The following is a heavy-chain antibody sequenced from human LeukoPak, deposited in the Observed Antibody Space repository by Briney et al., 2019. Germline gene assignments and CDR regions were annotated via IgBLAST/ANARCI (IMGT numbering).Heavy chain of an antibody. Sequence: GGSLRLSCAASGFTFSSYWMSWVRQAPGKGLEWVANIKQDGSEKYYVDSVKGRFTISRDNAKNSLYLQMNSLRAEDTAVYYCAKVRAKLGYYYDTSGYYYFDYWGQGTLVTVSS. CDR3: AKVRAKLGYYYDTSGYYYFDY. CDR1: GFTFSSYW. V-gene: IGHV3-7*01. J-gene: IGHJ4*02. D-gene: IGHD3-22*01. CDR2: IKQDGSEK.